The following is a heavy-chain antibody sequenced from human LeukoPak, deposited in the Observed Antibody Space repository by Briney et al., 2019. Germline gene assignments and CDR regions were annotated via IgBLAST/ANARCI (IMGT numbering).Heavy chain of an antibody. D-gene: IGHD3-3*01. Sequence: GGSLRLSCLASGFTITFYSMTWVRQAPGKGLEWVSYISSSGNYIDYADSVKGRFSISRDKAKNSLSLQMNSLKTEDTAVYYCARVLEQAASFDVWVQGAQVTVSS. CDR1: GFTITFYS. CDR2: ISSSGNYI. V-gene: IGHV3-21*05. J-gene: IGHJ4*02. CDR3: ARVLEQAASFDV.